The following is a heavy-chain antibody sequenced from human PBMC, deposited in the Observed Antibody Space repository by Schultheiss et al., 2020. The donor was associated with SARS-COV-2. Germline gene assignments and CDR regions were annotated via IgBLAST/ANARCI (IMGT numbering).Heavy chain of an antibody. CDR2: IYTSGST. CDR3: ARQPSRTRSGLDY. V-gene: IGHV4-61*02. D-gene: IGHD2-2*01. CDR1: GDSISSGGYY. J-gene: IGHJ4*02. Sequence: SETLSLTCTVSGDSISSGGYYWSWIRQHPGKGLEWIGRIYTSGSTNYNPSLKSRVTISVDTSKKQFSLNLTSVTAADTAVYYCARQPSRTRSGLDYWGQGILVTVSS.